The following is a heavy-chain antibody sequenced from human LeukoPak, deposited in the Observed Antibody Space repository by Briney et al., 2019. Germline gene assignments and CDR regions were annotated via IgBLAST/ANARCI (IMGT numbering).Heavy chain of an antibody. J-gene: IGHJ4*02. V-gene: IGHV3-21*01. D-gene: IGHD1-26*01. CDR2: MSVGSGII. CDR3: ARECEGTASGAGY. CDR1: GFTFSSYA. Sequence: PGGSLRLSCAASGFTFSSYAMSWVRQAPGKGLEWVSSMSVGSGIIYYAESVKGRFTVSRDNAKKSLYLQMNSLRAEDTAVYYCARECEGTASGAGYWGQGTLVTVSS.